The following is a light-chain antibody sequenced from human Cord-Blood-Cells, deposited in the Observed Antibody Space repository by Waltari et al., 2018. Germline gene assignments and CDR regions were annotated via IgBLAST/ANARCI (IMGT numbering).Light chain of an antibody. J-gene: IGKJ2*01. CDR3: QQYYSTPYT. Sequence: DIVMTQSPDSLAVSLGERATINCMSSQSVLYSSNNKNYLAWYQQKPAQPPKLLIYWASTRESGVPDRFSGSGSGTDFTLTISSLQAEDVAVYYCQQYYSTPYTFGQGTKLEIK. CDR1: QSVLYSSNNKNY. V-gene: IGKV4-1*01. CDR2: WAS.